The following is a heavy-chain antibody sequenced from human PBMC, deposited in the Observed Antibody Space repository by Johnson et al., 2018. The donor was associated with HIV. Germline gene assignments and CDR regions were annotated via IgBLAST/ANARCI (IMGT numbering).Heavy chain of an antibody. J-gene: IGHJ3*02. V-gene: IGHV3-7*01. CDR1: GFTLSTYW. Sequence: VQLVESGGGLVQPGGSLRLSCAASGFTLSTYWMSWVRQAPGKGLEWVANIKEDGSEKYYVDSVKGRFTISRDNAKNSLYLQMNSLRADDTAVYYCARGGSDVFDIWGQGTMVTVSS. CDR2: IKEDGSEK. D-gene: IGHD3-16*01. CDR3: ARGGSDVFDI.